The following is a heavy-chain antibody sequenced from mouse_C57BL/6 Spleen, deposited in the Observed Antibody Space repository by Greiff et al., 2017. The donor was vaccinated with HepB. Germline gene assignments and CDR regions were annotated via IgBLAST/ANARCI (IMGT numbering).Heavy chain of an antibody. V-gene: IGHV5-17*01. D-gene: IGHD2-3*01. Sequence: EVQLVESGGGLVKPGGSLKLSCAASGFTFSDYGMHWVRQAPEKGLEWVAYISSGSSTIYYADTVKGRFTISRDNAKNTLFLQMTSLRSEDTAMYYCARRWLLQGYAMDYWGQGTSVTVSS. CDR1: GFTFSDYG. J-gene: IGHJ4*01. CDR2: ISSGSSTI. CDR3: ARRWLLQGYAMDY.